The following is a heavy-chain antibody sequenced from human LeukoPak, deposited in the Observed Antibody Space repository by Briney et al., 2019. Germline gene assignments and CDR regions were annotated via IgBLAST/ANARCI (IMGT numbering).Heavy chain of an antibody. CDR3: ARGHYDSSGYYFFDY. Sequence: GGSLRLSCAAPGFTFSSYSMNWVRQAPGKGLEWVPSISSSSSYIYYADSVKGRFTISRDNAKNSLYLQMNSLRAEDTAVYYCARGHYDSSGYYFFDYWGQGTLVTVSS. CDR1: GFTFSSYS. V-gene: IGHV3-21*01. J-gene: IGHJ4*02. CDR2: ISSSSSYI. D-gene: IGHD3-22*01.